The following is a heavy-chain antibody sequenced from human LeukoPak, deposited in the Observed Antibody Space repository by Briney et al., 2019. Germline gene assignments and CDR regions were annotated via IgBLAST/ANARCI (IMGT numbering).Heavy chain of an antibody. J-gene: IGHJ6*02. Sequence: ASVKVSCKASGYTFTSYGISWVRQAPGQGLEWMGWISAYNGNTNYAQKFQVRVTMTTDTSTSTAYMELRSLRSDDTAVYYCARVQYDYYGSGSYYSPEYYYYGMDVWGQGTTVTVSS. CDR3: ARVQYDYYGSGSYYSPEYYYYGMDV. CDR2: ISAYNGNT. V-gene: IGHV1-18*01. D-gene: IGHD3-10*01. CDR1: GYTFTSYG.